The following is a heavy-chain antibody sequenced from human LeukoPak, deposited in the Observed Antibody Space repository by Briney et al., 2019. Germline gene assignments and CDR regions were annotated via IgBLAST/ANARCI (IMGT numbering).Heavy chain of an antibody. CDR1: GGTFSSYA. D-gene: IGHD3-22*01. Sequence: GASVKVSCKASGGTFSSYAISWVRQAPGQGLEWMGGIIPIFGTANYAQKFQGRVTITADESTSTAYMELSSLRSEDTAVYYCARDPINTMIVVASFYHWGQGTLVTVSS. V-gene: IGHV1-69*13. CDR2: IIPIFGTA. CDR3: ARDPINTMIVVASFYH. J-gene: IGHJ4*02.